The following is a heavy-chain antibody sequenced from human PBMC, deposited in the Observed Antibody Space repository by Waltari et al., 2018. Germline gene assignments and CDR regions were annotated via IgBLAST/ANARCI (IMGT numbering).Heavy chain of an antibody. D-gene: IGHD3-22*01. Sequence: EVQLVESGGGLVQPGGSLRLSCAASGFTIRNYWMSWVRQAPGKGLEWVANIMTDGREEYYVDSVRGRFTISRDNAKNSLYLQMNSLRPEDTAVYYCVRDQWFAFDIWGQGTMVTVSS. CDR1: GFTIRNYW. CDR3: VRDQWFAFDI. CDR2: IMTDGREE. V-gene: IGHV3-7*01. J-gene: IGHJ3*02.